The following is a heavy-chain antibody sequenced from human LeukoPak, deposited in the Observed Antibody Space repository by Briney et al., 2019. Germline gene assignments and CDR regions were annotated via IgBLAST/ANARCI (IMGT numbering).Heavy chain of an antibody. CDR1: GFTFNSYA. V-gene: IGHV3-33*07. CDR2: ICYDGSNK. CDR3: ARARGWLPNYYLYYMDV. J-gene: IGHJ6*03. D-gene: IGHD6-19*01. Sequence: GGSLRLSCIASGFTFNSYAMFWVRQAPGKGLEWVSLICYDGSNKYYADSVKGRFTISRDNSKNTLFLQMNSLRAEDTAVYYCARARGWLPNYYLYYMDVWGTGTTVTVSS.